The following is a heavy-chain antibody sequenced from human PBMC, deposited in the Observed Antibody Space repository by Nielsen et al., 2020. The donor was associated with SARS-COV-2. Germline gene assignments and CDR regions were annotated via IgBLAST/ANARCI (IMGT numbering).Heavy chain of an antibody. D-gene: IGHD3-9*01. CDR2: IHAGNGNT. V-gene: IGHV1-3*01. Sequence: ASVKVSCKASGYTSTNYHIHWVRQAPGQRLEWMGWIHAGNGNTKYSQRFQGRVTVTRDTSTSTVYMELSSLRSEDTAVYYCARDVNLTGYYSYWGQGTLVTVSS. J-gene: IGHJ4*02. CDR1: GYTSTNYH. CDR3: ARDVNLTGYYSY.